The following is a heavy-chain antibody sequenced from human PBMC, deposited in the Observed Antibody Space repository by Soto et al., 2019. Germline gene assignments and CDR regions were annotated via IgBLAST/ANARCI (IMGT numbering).Heavy chain of an antibody. D-gene: IGHD3-22*01. Sequence: EVQLLESGGGLVQPGGSLRLSCAASGFTFSSYAMSWVRQAPGKGLEWVSAISGSGGSTYYADSVKGRFTISRDNSKNTLYLQMNSLRAEDTAVCYCAKRSSSGRYVDYWGQGTLVTVSS. CDR2: ISGSGGST. J-gene: IGHJ4*02. CDR1: GFTFSSYA. V-gene: IGHV3-23*01. CDR3: AKRSSSGRYVDY.